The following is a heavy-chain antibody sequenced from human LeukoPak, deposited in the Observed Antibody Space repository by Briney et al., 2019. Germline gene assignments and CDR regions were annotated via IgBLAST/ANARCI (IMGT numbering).Heavy chain of an antibody. J-gene: IGHJ4*02. D-gene: IGHD1-26*01. V-gene: IGHV4-39*01. CDR1: GGSISSSSYY. Sequence: SETLSLTCTVSGGSISSSSYYWGWIRQPPGKGLEWFGCIYYSGSTYYNPSLKSRVTISVDTSKNHFSLNLSSVTAADTAVYYCARLSGSYFDYWGQGTLVTVSS. CDR2: IYYSGST. CDR3: ARLSGSYFDY.